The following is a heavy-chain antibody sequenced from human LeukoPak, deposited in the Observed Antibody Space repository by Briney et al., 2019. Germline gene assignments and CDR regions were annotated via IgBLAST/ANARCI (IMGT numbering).Heavy chain of an antibody. Sequence: GGSLRLSCTTSGFTFGGHTMHWVRQAPGKGLEWVGFIEASPHGGTTEYAASVKGRFTISRDDSKSIAHLQMNSLKTEDTAVYYCTRDPGDTDSWYFCDYWGQGTLVTVSS. CDR2: IEASPHGGTT. CDR3: TRDPGDTDSWYFCDY. J-gene: IGHJ4*02. V-gene: IGHV3-49*04. D-gene: IGHD6-13*01. CDR1: GFTFGGHT.